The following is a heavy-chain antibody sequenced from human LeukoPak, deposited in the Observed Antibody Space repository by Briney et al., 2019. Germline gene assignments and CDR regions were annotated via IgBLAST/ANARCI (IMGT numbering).Heavy chain of an antibody. D-gene: IGHD1-14*01. J-gene: IGHJ4*02. CDR1: GGTISRNW. CDR3: ARAATFNLDY. Sequence: RTSETLSLTCAVSGGTISRNWWSWVRQPPGKGLEWIGEIYHSGSTNYNPSLKSRVSMSLEKSKNQLSLNLNSVTAADTAVYYCARAATFNLDYWGPGTLVTVSS. V-gene: IGHV4-4*02. CDR2: IYHSGST.